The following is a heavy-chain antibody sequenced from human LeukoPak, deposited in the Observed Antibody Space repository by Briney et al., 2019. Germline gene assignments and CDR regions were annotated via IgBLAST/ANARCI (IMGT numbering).Heavy chain of an antibody. Sequence: ASVKVSCKASGYTFTSYYMHWVRQAPGQGLEWMGGIIPIFGTANYAQKFQGRVTITADESTSTAYMELSSLRSEDTAVYYCARGMPSSGTFFYYYYYMDVWGKGTTVTISS. CDR1: GYTFTSYY. D-gene: IGHD3-10*01. J-gene: IGHJ6*03. CDR3: ARGMPSSGTFFYYYYYMDV. V-gene: IGHV1-69*13. CDR2: IIPIFGTA.